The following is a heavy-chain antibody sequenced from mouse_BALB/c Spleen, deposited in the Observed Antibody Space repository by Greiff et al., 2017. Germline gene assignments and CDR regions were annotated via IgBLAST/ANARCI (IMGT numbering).Heavy chain of an antibody. CDR3: AREDYYGSSPAWFAY. J-gene: IGHJ3*01. D-gene: IGHD1-1*01. CDR1: GYSFTGYY. Sequence: LVKTGASVKISCKASGYSFTGYYMHWVKQSPGKSLEWIGYISCYNGATSYNQKFKGKATFTVDTSSSTAYMQFNSLTSEDSAVYYCAREDYYGSSPAWFAYWGQGTLVTVSA. CDR2: ISCYNGAT. V-gene: IGHV1S34*01.